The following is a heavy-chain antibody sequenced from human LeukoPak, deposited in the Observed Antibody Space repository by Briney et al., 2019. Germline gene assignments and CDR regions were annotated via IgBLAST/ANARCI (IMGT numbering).Heavy chain of an antibody. CDR2: IIPIFGTA. J-gene: IGHJ6*04. CDR1: GGTFSSYA. Sequence: ASVKVSCKASGGTFSSYAISWVRQAPGQGLEWMGGIIPIFGTANYAQKFQGRVTITADESTSTAYMELSSLRSEDTAMYYCARDGEYYYGSGSSAPPMDVWGKGTTVTVSS. CDR3: ARDGEYYYGSGSSAPPMDV. D-gene: IGHD3-10*01. V-gene: IGHV1-69*13.